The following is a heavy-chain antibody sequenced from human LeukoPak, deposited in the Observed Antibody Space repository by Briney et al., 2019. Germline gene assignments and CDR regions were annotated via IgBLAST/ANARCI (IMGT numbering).Heavy chain of an antibody. CDR3: ARQGYGSGFHGDY. CDR2: IYPGDSDT. V-gene: IGHV5-51*01. D-gene: IGHD3-10*01. J-gene: IGHJ4*02. CDR1: GYSFTSYW. Sequence: GASLQISCKGSGYSFTSYWIGWVRQLPGKGLEWMGIIYPGDSDTRYSPSFQGQVTISADKSISTAYLQWSSLKASDTAMYYCARQGYGSGFHGDYWGQGTLVTVSS.